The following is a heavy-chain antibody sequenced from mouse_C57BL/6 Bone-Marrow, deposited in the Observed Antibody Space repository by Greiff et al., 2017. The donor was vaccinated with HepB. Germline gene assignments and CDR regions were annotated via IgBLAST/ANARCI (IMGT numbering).Heavy chain of an antibody. J-gene: IGHJ4*01. CDR2: INPGSGGT. CDR1: GYAFTNYL. Sequence: QVQLQQSGAELVRPGTSVKVSCKASGYAFTNYLIEWVKQRPGQGLEWIGVINPGSGGTNYNEKFKGKATLTADKSSSTAYMQLSSLTSEDSAVYFGARWEGNYVTRGYAMDYWGQGTSVTVSS. D-gene: IGHD2-1*01. V-gene: IGHV1-54*01. CDR3: ARWEGNYVTRGYAMDY.